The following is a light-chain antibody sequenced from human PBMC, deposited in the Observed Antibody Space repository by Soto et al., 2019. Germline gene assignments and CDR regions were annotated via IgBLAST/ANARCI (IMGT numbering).Light chain of an antibody. CDR1: SSDVGGYNC. Sequence: QSALTQPPSASGSPGQSVTISCTGTSSDVGGYNCVSWYQQHQGKAPKLMIYEVSKRPSGVPDRFSGSKSGNTASLTVSGLQAEDEADYYCSSYAGSNIPVVFGGGTKLTVL. J-gene: IGLJ2*01. CDR2: EVS. V-gene: IGLV2-8*01. CDR3: SSYAGSNIPVV.